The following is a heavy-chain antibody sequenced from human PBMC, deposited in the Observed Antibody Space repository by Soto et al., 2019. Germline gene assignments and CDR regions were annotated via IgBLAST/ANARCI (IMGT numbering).Heavy chain of an antibody. CDR1: GFTFSSYW. CDR2: IKQDGSGK. CDR3: ARSNRAYNWNAQILDI. J-gene: IGHJ3*02. D-gene: IGHD1-20*01. Sequence: GGSLRLSCAASGFTFSSYWMSWVRQAPGKGLEWVANIKQDGSGKYYVDSVKGRFTISRDNAKISLYLQMNSLRAEDTAVYYCARSNRAYNWNAQILDIWGQGTMVTVSS. V-gene: IGHV3-7*01.